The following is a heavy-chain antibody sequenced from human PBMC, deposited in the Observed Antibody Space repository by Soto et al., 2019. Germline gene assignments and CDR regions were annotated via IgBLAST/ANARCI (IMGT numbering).Heavy chain of an antibody. CDR1: GGSVSSGSYY. CDR3: ARDRNDCFDY. Sequence: QVQLQESGPGLVKPSETLSLTCTVSGGSVSSGSYYWSWIRQSPGKGLEWIGYIYYSGSTNYNPSRKSRVTISVDTSKNQFSLKLSSVTAADTAVYYCARDRNDCFDYWGQGTLVTVSS. D-gene: IGHD4-4*01. CDR2: IYYSGST. V-gene: IGHV4-61*01. J-gene: IGHJ4*02.